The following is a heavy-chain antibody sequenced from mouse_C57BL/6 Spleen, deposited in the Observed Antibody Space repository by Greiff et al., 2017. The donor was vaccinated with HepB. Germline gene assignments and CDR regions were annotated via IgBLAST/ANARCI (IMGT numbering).Heavy chain of an antibody. CDR3: ARGGDYDGDYYAMDY. CDR1: GYSFTDYN. CDR2: INPNYGTT. J-gene: IGHJ4*01. Sequence: LVESGPELVKPGASVKISCKASGYSFTDYNMNWVKQSNGKSLEWIGVINPNYGTTSYNQKFKGKATLTVDQSSSTAYMQLNSLTSEDSAVYYCARGGDYDGDYYAMDYWGQGTSVTVSS. D-gene: IGHD2-4*01. V-gene: IGHV1-39*01.